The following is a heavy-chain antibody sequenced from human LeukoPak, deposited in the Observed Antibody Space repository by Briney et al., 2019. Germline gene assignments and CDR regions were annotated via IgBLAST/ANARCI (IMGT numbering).Heavy chain of an antibody. Sequence: QPGGSLRLSCAASGFAFSTYAMSWVRQAPGKGLEWVSYISSSSSTIFYADSVKGRFTISRDNAKNSLYLQMNSLRDEDTAVYYCARVSDGYTINYFDYWGQGTLVTVSS. CDR3: ARVSDGYTINYFDY. CDR2: ISSSSSTI. CDR1: GFAFSTYA. D-gene: IGHD5-24*01. V-gene: IGHV3-48*02. J-gene: IGHJ4*02.